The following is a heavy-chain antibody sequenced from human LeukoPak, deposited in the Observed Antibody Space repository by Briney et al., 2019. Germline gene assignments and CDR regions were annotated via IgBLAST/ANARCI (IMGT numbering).Heavy chain of an antibody. CDR2: IIPIFGTA. CDR1: GGTFSSYA. J-gene: IGHJ4*02. CDR3: AREVGLPYYFDY. D-gene: IGHD5-12*01. V-gene: IGHV1-69*13. Sequence: GASVKVSCKASGGTFSSYAISWVRQAPGQGLEWMGGIIPIFGTANYAQKFQGRVTITADESTSTAYMELSSLRSEDTAVYYCAREVGLPYYFDYWGQGTLVTVSS.